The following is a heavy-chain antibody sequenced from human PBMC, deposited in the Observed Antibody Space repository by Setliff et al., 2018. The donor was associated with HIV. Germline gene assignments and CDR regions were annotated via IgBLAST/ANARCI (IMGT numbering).Heavy chain of an antibody. J-gene: IGHJ4*02. CDR3: VRDFHDSSGYSDF. V-gene: IGHV3-11*04. D-gene: IGHD3-22*01. Sequence: PGGSLRLSCAVSGFFFSDHYMSWIRQAPGKGLEWVSYISFSGNTIYYADSVKGRFTISRDNAKNSLYLQMNSLRVEDTAVYYCVRDFHDSSGYSDFWGQGTLVTVSS. CDR2: ISFSGNTI. CDR1: GFFFSDHY.